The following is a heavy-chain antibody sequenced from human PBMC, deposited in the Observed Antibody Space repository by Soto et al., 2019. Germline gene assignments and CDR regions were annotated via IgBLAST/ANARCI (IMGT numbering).Heavy chain of an antibody. Sequence: QVQLVESGGGVVQPGRSLRLSCAASGFTFSSYGMHWVRQAPGKGLEWVAVISYDGSNKYYADSVKGRFTISRDNSKNTLYLQMKSLRAEDTAVYYCAKDLAYYYDGRGRYGMDVWGQGTTVTVS. CDR3: AKDLAYYYDGRGRYGMDV. V-gene: IGHV3-30*18. J-gene: IGHJ6*02. D-gene: IGHD3-22*01. CDR2: ISYDGSNK. CDR1: GFTFSSYG.